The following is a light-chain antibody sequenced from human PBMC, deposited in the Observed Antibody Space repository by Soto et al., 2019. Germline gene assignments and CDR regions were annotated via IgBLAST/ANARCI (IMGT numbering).Light chain of an antibody. CDR3: QQYDDWPRT. CDR2: DAS. V-gene: IGKV3-15*01. J-gene: IGKJ1*01. CDR1: QSVRSN. Sequence: DIVLTQSPATLSVSPGERATLSCRASQSVRSNLAWYQQKPGQPPRLLIYDASTRATGIPSRFSGSGSGTELTLTISSLKSEDFAVYYCQQYDDWPRTFGQGTKVDIK.